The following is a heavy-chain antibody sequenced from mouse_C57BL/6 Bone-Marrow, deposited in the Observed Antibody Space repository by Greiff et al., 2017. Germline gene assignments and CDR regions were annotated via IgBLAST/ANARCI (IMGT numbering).Heavy chain of an antibody. D-gene: IGHD1-1*01. CDR1: GFTFSDFY. CDR2: SRNKANDYTT. CDR3: ARDAPYYGSRGGMDY. J-gene: IGHJ4*01. V-gene: IGHV7-1*01. Sequence: EVKLMESGGGLVQSGRSLRLSCATSGFTFSDFYMEWVRQAPGKGLEWIAASRNKANDYTTEYSASVKGRFIVSRDTSQSILYLQMNALRAEDTAIYYCARDAPYYGSRGGMDYWGQGTSVTVSS.